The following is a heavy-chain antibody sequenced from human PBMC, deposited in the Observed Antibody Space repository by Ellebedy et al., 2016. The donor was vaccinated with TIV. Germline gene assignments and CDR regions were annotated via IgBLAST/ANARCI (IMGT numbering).Heavy chain of an antibody. Sequence: GESLKISCAASGFTFSSYSMNWVRQAPGKGLELVSYISSSSSTIHYADSVKGRFTISRDNAKNSLYLQMNSLRDEDTAVYYCARAAEGATRMDYWGQGTLVTVSS. D-gene: IGHD5-24*01. J-gene: IGHJ4*02. V-gene: IGHV3-48*02. CDR2: ISSSSSTI. CDR3: ARAAEGATRMDY. CDR1: GFTFSSYS.